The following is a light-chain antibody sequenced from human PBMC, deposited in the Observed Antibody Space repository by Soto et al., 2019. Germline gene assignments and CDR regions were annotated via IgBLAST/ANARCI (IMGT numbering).Light chain of an antibody. CDR3: QHYNSYSEA. Sequence: DSEMTQSPSTLSGYVGDRVTITCRASQTISSWLAWYQQKPGKAPKLLIYKASTLKSGVPSRFSGSGSGTEFTLTISSLQPDDFATYYCQHYNSYSEAFGQGTKV. J-gene: IGKJ1*01. V-gene: IGKV1-5*03. CDR1: QTISSW. CDR2: KAS.